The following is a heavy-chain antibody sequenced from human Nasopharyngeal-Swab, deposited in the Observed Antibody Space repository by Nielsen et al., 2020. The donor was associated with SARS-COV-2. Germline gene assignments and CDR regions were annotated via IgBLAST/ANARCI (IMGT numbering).Heavy chain of an antibody. Sequence: GGSLRLSCAASGFTVSSNYMSWVRKAPGKGLEWVSVIYSGGSTYYADSVKGRFTISRDNSKNTLYLQMNSLRAEDTAVYYCARMGGYSYGWRAYYYYGMDVWGQGTTVTVSS. CDR2: IYSGGST. D-gene: IGHD5-18*01. CDR3: ARMGGYSYGWRAYYYYGMDV. V-gene: IGHV3-53*01. J-gene: IGHJ6*02. CDR1: GFTVSSNY.